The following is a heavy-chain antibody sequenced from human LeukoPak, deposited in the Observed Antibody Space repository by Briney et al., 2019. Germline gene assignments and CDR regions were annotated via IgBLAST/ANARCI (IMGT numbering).Heavy chain of an antibody. V-gene: IGHV3-30*19. Sequence: GGSLRLSCAASGFTFSSYGMHWVRQAPGKGMEWVALISYDGSNKYYADSVKGRFTISRDNSKNTLYLQMNSLTAEDTAVYYCARSGPGLVINYFDYWGQGTLVTVSS. CDR2: ISYDGSNK. J-gene: IGHJ4*02. CDR3: ARSGPGLVINYFDY. D-gene: IGHD3/OR15-3a*01. CDR1: GFTFSSYG.